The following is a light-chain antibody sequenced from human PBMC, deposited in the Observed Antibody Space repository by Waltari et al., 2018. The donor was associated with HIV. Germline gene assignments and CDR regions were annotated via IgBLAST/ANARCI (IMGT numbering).Light chain of an antibody. CDR1: SSNTGRNI. Sequence: QSMLTQPPSASGTPGQRVTISCSGSSSNTGRNIVHWYQLLPGTAPKLLIYSSNQRPSGVPDRISGSKSGTSASLAISGLQSEDEADYYCATWDDTLNGYVFGTGTKVTVL. CDR2: SSN. CDR3: ATWDDTLNGYV. V-gene: IGLV1-44*01. J-gene: IGLJ1*01.